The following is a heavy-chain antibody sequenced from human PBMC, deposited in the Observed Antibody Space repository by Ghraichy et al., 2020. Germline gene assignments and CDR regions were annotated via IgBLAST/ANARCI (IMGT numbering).Heavy chain of an antibody. J-gene: IGHJ6*02. CDR1: GFTFSGYG. V-gene: IGHV3-48*02. CDR2: ITSSGRSI. D-gene: IGHD4-23*01. CDR3: ARASTVVRFYYYGGMDV. Sequence: GGSVRLSCVGSGFTFSGYGLNWVRQSPGKGLEWVSYITSSGRSIFYADSVKGRFTISRDNAKESLTLQMNSLRDEDTAVYYCARASTVVRFYYYGGMDVWGQGTTVTGSS.